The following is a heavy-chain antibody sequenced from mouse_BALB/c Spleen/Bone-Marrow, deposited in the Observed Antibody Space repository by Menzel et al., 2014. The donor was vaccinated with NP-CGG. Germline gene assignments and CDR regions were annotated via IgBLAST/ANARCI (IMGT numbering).Heavy chain of an antibody. V-gene: IGHV1-31*01. CDR3: ARYYYGSSYFDY. D-gene: IGHD1-1*01. CDR1: GYSFTGYY. J-gene: IGHJ2*01. CDR2: INPYNGAT. Sequence: VQLQQPGPELVKPGASVKISCKASGYSFTGYYMHWVKQSHVKSLEWIGRINPYNGATRYNQNFKDKASVIVDKSSSTAYMELHRLTSEDSAVYYCARYYYGSSYFDYWGQGTTLTVSS.